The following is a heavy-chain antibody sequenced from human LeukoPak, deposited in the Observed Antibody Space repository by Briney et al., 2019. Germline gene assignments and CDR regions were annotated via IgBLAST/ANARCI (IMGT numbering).Heavy chain of an antibody. Sequence: PSETLSLTCTVSGGSITHFFWSFIRQPPTKGLEYIGYIYHTGAIDYNPSLKSRLTMSADKSTNQFSLNLRSVTAADTALYYCARVSCTGGTCHLDSWGQGILVTVSS. CDR2: IYHTGAI. J-gene: IGHJ4*02. V-gene: IGHV4-59*01. CDR3: ARVSCTGGTCHLDS. CDR1: GGSITHFF. D-gene: IGHD2-8*02.